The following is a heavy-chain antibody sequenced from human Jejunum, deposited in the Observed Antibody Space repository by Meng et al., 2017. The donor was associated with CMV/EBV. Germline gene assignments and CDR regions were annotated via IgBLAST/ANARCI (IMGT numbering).Heavy chain of an antibody. CDR1: GYTFTGHY. J-gene: IGHJ4*02. CDR3: ATIASLADY. V-gene: IGHV1-2*02. Sequence: SCKAPGYTFTGHYMHWVRQAPGQGLEWMGWINPINGDTDFPQKFQGRVTMTRDTSISTAYMELRGLTHADTAVYFCATIASLADYWGQGTQVTVSS. CDR2: INPINGDT.